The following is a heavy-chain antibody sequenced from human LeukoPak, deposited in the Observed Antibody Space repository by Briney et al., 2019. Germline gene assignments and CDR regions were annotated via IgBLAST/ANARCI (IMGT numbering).Heavy chain of an antibody. J-gene: IGHJ4*02. Sequence: GGSLRLSCAASGFTFDDYAMHWVRQAPGKGLDGVSGISWNSGSIGYADSVKGRFTISRDNAKNSLYLQMNSLRAEDMALYYCAKGGGGGLDYWGQGTLVTVSS. D-gene: IGHD3-16*01. CDR2: ISWNSGSI. CDR3: AKGGGGGLDY. CDR1: GFTFDDYA. V-gene: IGHV3-9*03.